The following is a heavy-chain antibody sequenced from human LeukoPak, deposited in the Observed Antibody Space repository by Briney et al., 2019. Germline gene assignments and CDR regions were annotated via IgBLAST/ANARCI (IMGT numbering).Heavy chain of an antibody. CDR3: ARTMAEPFFDY. D-gene: IGHD3-10*01. J-gene: IGHJ4*02. V-gene: IGHV4-31*03. CDR2: IYYSGST. Sequence: SETLSLTCTVSGGSISSGGYYWSWIRQHPGKGLEWIGYIYYSGSTYYNPSLKSRVTISVDTSKNQFSLKLSSVTAADTAVYCCARTMAEPFFDYWGQGTLVTVSS. CDR1: GGSISSGGYY.